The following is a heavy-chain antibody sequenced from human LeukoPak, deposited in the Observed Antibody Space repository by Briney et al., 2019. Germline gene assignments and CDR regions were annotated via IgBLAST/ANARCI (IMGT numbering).Heavy chain of an antibody. CDR1: GFTFSDSA. Sequence: GGSLRLSCAASGFTFSDSAMSWVRQAPGKGLEWVSSISGSSGSKFHADSVKGRFTISRDNSKGTLYLQMNSLRAEDTALYYCAKGSKFSGTYYFDHWGQGTLVTVSS. J-gene: IGHJ4*02. V-gene: IGHV3-23*01. CDR3: AKGSKFSGTYYFDH. CDR2: ISGSSGSK. D-gene: IGHD1-26*01.